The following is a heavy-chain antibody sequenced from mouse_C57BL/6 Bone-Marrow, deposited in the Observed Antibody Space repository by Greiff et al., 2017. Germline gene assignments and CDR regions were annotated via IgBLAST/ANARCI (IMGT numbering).Heavy chain of an antibody. Sequence: EVQLQQSGGGLVKPGGSLKLSCAASGFTFSDYGMHWVRQAPEKGLEWVAYISSGSSTIYYADTVKGRFPITRDNAKDTLFLQRTSLRSEDTDMYYCARRGPYYAMDYWGQGTSVTVSS. CDR2: ISSGSSTI. CDR1: GFTFSDYG. V-gene: IGHV5-17*01. D-gene: IGHD3-3*01. CDR3: ARRGPYYAMDY. J-gene: IGHJ4*01.